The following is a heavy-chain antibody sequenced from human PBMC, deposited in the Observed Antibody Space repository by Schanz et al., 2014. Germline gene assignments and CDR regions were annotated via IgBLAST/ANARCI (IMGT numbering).Heavy chain of an antibody. V-gene: IGHV3-11*05. J-gene: IGHJ4*03. D-gene: IGHD3-10*01. Sequence: QVYLVESGGDLVKPGGSPRLSCAASGFTFSDYYMAWIRQAPGKGLEWISYISNSGTYTKYADSVKGRFVISRDNARSSLYLQMSSLRDGDTAVYYCAKDQGSYGSGSYSYFDYWGQGTMVTVSS. CDR2: ISNSGTYT. CDR3: AKDQGSYGSGSYSYFDY. CDR1: GFTFSDYY.